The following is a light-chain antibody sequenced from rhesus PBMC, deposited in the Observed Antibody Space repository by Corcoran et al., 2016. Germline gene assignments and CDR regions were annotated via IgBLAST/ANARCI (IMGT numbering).Light chain of an antibody. Sequence: IVLTQSPGTLSLSPGGRATLSCRASQRVTTSLAWYQQKPGQAPRLIIYAASTRATGIPDRFSGSGSGTDFTLTISSLEPEDVGLYYCQQYNDWTFGQGTKVEIK. CDR2: AAS. J-gene: IGKJ1*01. CDR1: QRVTTS. CDR3: QQYNDWT. V-gene: IGKV3-35*01.